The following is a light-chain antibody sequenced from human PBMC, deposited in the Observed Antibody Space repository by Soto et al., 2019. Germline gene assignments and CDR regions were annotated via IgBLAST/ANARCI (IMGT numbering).Light chain of an antibody. J-gene: IGKJ3*01. CDR1: QSVSSSY. CDR3: QQRSNWPET. V-gene: IGKV3-11*01. CDR2: DAS. Sequence: DIVLTQSPGPLSLSPGERATLSCRSSQSVSSSYLAWYQQKPGQAPRLIIYDASNRATGIPARFSGSGSGTDCTLTISSLEPEDFAVYYCQQRSNWPETFGPGTKVDIK.